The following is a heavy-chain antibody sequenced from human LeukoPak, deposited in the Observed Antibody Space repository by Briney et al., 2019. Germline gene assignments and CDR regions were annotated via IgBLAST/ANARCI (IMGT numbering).Heavy chain of an antibody. CDR3: ARDSQEKVATISMIVPRDYYYYYMDV. CDR2: ISGSGGST. J-gene: IGHJ6*03. V-gene: IGHV3-23*01. CDR1: GFTFSSYA. D-gene: IGHD5-12*01. Sequence: GGSLRLSCAASGFTFSSYAMSWVRQAPGKGLEWVSAISGSGGSTYYADSVKGRFTISRDNAKNSLYLQMNSLRAEDTAVYYCARDSQEKVATISMIVPRDYYYYYMDVWGKGTTVTISS.